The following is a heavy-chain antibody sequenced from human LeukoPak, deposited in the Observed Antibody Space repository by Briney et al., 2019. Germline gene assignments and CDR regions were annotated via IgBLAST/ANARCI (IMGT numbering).Heavy chain of an antibody. CDR3: ARDLDYYDSSVGAFDI. V-gene: IGHV3-7*01. Sequence: GGTLRLSCVASGFTYSHYGMNWVRQAPGKGLEWVANIKQDGSEKYYVDSVKGRFTVSRDNAKNSLYLQMNSLRAEDTAVYYCARDLDYYDSSVGAFDIWGQGTMVTVSS. CDR1: GFTYSHYG. CDR2: IKQDGSEK. D-gene: IGHD3-22*01. J-gene: IGHJ3*02.